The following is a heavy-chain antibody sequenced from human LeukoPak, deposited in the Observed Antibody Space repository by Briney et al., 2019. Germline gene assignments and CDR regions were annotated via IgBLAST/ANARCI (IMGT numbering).Heavy chain of an antibody. CDR3: ARRDHGDYGEEY. V-gene: IGHV3-7*01. D-gene: IGHD4-17*01. J-gene: IGHJ4*02. CDR1: GFTLSRHP. Sequence: GGSLRLSCAASGFTLSRHPIFWVRQAPGKGLEWVANIKQDGSEKYYVDSVKGRFTISRDNAKNSLSLQMNSLRAEDTAVYYCARRDHGDYGEEYWGQGTLVTVSS. CDR2: IKQDGSEK.